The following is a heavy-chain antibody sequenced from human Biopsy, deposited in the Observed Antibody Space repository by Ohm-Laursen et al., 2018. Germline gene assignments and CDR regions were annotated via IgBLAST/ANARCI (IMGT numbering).Heavy chain of an antibody. CDR3: ARDPIVGSKADGMDV. CDR1: GFTFQDHA. V-gene: IGHV3-33*08. Sequence: SLRLSCSASGFTFQDHAMHWVRQAPGKGLEWVAIICYDGSSEYYADSVKGRFTISRDNSKNTVYLEMNSLRAEDTAVYFCARDPIVGSKADGMDVWGQGTTVTVSS. J-gene: IGHJ6*02. CDR2: ICYDGSSE. D-gene: IGHD1-26*01.